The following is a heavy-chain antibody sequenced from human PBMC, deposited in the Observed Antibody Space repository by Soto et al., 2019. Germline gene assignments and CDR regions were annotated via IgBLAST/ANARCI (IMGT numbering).Heavy chain of an antibody. Sequence: GGSLRLSCAASGFTFSNYWMHWVRQVPGKGLVWVSRINSDGSSTSYADYVKGRFTISRDNAENTLYLQMNSLRAEDTAVYYCARDPAPSGWFDYWGQGTLVTVSS. CDR3: ARDPAPSGWFDY. CDR1: GFTFSNYW. CDR2: INSDGSST. J-gene: IGHJ5*01. V-gene: IGHV3-74*01. D-gene: IGHD1-26*01.